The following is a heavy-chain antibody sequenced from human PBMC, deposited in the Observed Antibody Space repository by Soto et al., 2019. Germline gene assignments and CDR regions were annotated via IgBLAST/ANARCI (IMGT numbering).Heavy chain of an antibody. Sequence: SETLSFTCSFSGVSISSYFWSWIRQAPGRGLEWIGYTYHRGSTNYSPSLKSRVAISLDTSENQLSLKVNSVTAADTAVYYCARIGGYHGPLDYWGQGTTVTVSS. D-gene: IGHD6-25*01. V-gene: IGHV4-59*01. CDR3: ARIGGYHGPLDY. J-gene: IGHJ4*02. CDR2: TYHRGST. CDR1: GVSISSYF.